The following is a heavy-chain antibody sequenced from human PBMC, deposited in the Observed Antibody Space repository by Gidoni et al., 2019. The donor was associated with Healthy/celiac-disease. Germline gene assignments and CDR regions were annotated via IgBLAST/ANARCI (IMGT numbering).Heavy chain of an antibody. Sequence: EVQLVESGGGLVPPGGSLRLSCAASGFTFSSYSMNWVRPAPGKGLELVSYISSSSSTIYYADSVKGRFTISRDNAKNSLYLQMNSLRDEDTAVYYCARGRPRIAAAGTHYYYGMDVWGQGTTVTVSS. CDR1: GFTFSSYS. V-gene: IGHV3-48*02. CDR3: ARGRPRIAAAGTHYYYGMDV. J-gene: IGHJ6*02. D-gene: IGHD6-13*01. CDR2: ISSSSSTI.